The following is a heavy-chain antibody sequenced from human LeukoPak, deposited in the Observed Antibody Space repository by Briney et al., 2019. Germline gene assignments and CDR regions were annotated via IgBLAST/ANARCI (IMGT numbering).Heavy chain of an antibody. J-gene: IGHJ4*02. D-gene: IGHD3-22*01. V-gene: IGHV1-69*04. CDR3: ARAHYDSSGYYYYFDY. CDR2: IIPILGIA. CDR1: GGTFSSYA. Sequence: ASVKFSCKASGGTFSSYAISWVRQAPGQGLEWMERIIPILGIANYAQKFQGRVTITTDESTSTAYMELSSLRSEDTAVYYCARAHYDSSGYYYYFDYWGQGTLVTVSS.